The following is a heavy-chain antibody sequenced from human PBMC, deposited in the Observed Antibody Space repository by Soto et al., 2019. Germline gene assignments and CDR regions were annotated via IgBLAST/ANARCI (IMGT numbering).Heavy chain of an antibody. CDR1: GFTFSSYA. CDR2: ISGSGATT. CDR3: AKLRYFDWSSYNWFEY. V-gene: IGHV3-23*01. J-gene: IGHJ5*01. D-gene: IGHD3-9*01. Sequence: EVQLLESGGGLVQPGGSLRLSCAASGFTFSSYAMTWVRQAPGKGLEWVSGISGSGATTSYADSVKGRFTVSRDNSKNTLYLQMNSLRVEDTVVYYCAKLRYFDWSSYNWFEYWGQGTPVTVSS.